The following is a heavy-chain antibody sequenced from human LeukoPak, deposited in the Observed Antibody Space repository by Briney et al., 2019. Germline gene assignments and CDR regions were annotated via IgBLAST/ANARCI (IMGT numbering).Heavy chain of an antibody. CDR3: ARGSYGSGSYHYYYYMDV. Sequence: ASVKVSCKASGGTLSSYAISWVRQAPGQGLEWMGGIIPIFGTTNYAQKFQGRVTITTDESTSTAYMEVNSLRSEDTAMYYCARGSYGSGSYHYYYYMDVWGKGTTVTVSS. CDR1: GGTLSSYA. CDR2: IIPIFGTT. J-gene: IGHJ6*03. D-gene: IGHD3-10*01. V-gene: IGHV1-69*05.